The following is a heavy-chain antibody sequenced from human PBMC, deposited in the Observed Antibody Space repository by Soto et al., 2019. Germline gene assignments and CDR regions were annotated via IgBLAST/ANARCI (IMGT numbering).Heavy chain of an antibody. CDR2: IYYNGNT. Sequence: QVQLQESGPGLVKPSETLSLTCSVSGGSISNHYWSWIRQPPGKGLEWIGYIYYNGNTNYNPSLQSRVTRSVDTSRNQLSLKLTTVTAADTAVYYCTRANWYSEYWGQGTLVTVSS. CDR1: GGSISNHY. D-gene: IGHD7-27*01. CDR3: TRANWYSEY. V-gene: IGHV4-59*11. J-gene: IGHJ4*02.